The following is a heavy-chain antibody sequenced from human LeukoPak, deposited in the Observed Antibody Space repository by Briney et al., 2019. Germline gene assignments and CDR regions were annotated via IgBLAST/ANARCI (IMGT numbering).Heavy chain of an antibody. J-gene: IGHJ4*02. CDR3: ARAPVVSPFDS. V-gene: IGHV4-38-2*01. CDR2: IYHDERT. CDR1: GFSISHGYF. Sequence: SETLTLTCVVSGFSISHGYFWGWVRQPPGQGVEWIASIYHDERTYYNASLNSRATISVDTSKNQFSLKLGAVTAADTAVYYCARAPVVSPFDSWGQGILVIVSS. D-gene: IGHD3-22*01.